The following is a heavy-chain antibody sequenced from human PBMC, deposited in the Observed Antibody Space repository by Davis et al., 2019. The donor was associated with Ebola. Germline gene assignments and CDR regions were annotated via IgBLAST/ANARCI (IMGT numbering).Heavy chain of an antibody. D-gene: IGHD5-18*01. CDR1: GYTFTGYY. V-gene: IGHV1-2*04. CDR2: INPNSGGT. J-gene: IGHJ6*02. Sequence: AASVTVSCKASGYTFTGYYMHWVRQAPGQGLEWMGWINPNSGGTNYAQKFQGWVTMTRDTSISTAYMELSRLRSDDTAVYYCARGGRYSYGPGYYYYYGMDVWGQGTTVTVSS. CDR3: ARGGRYSYGPGYYYYYGMDV.